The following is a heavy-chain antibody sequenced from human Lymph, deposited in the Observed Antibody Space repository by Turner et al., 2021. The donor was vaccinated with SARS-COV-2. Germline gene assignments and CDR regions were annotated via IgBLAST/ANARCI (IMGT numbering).Heavy chain of an antibody. J-gene: IGHJ6*02. D-gene: IGHD3-10*01. CDR2: ISYDGSNK. Sequence: QVQLVESGGGVVQPGRSLRLSCAASGFTFSTYAIYWVRQAPGKGLEWVAVISYDGSNKSYADSVKGRFTISRDNSKNTLYLQMNSLRAEDTAVYYCARYASGGYFYYGMDVWGQGTTVTVSS. CDR3: ARYASGGYFYYGMDV. V-gene: IGHV3-30*04. CDR1: GFTFSTYA.